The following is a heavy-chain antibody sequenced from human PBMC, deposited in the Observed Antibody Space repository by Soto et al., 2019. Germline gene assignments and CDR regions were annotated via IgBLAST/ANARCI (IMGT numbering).Heavy chain of an antibody. CDR1: GGSFSGYY. Sequence: QVQLQQWGAGLLKPSETLSLTCAVYGGSFSGYYWSWIRQPPGKGLEWIGEINHSGSTNYNPSLKSRVTLSLDTSKNQFSLKLSSVTAADTAVYYCARADYSNYDWFDPWGQGTLVTVSS. CDR3: ARADYSNYDWFDP. D-gene: IGHD4-4*01. J-gene: IGHJ5*02. V-gene: IGHV4-34*01. CDR2: INHSGST.